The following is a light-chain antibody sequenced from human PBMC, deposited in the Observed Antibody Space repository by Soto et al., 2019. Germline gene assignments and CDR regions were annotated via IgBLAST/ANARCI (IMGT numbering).Light chain of an antibody. Sequence: QSVLTQPPSASGTPGQRVTISCSGSSSNIGSNTAHWYQQLPGTAPKLLIYNNNQRPSGVPDRFSGSKSGTSASLAISGLQSEDEANYYCAAWDDSLNGVVVVGGTKLTVL. V-gene: IGLV1-44*01. CDR1: SSNIGSNT. CDR2: NNN. J-gene: IGLJ2*01. CDR3: AAWDDSLNGVV.